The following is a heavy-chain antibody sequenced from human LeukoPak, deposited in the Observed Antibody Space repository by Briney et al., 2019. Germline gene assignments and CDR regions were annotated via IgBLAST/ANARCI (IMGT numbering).Heavy chain of an antibody. J-gene: IGHJ4*02. Sequence: SETLSLTCTVSGGSISSYYWSWIRQPPGKGLEWIGYIYYTGSTNYNPSLKSRVTISVDTSKNQFSLKLSSVTAADTAVYYCASNYYGSGSLDYWGQGNLVTVSS. CDR3: ASNYYGSGSLDY. V-gene: IGHV4-59*01. CDR2: IYYTGST. D-gene: IGHD3-10*01. CDR1: GGSISSYY.